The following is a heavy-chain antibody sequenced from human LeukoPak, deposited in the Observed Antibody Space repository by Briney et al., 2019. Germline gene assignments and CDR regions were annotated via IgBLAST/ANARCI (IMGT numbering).Heavy chain of an antibody. CDR3: ARDFRATTVATFDY. CDR2: IRGSRGST. CDR1: GFIFSSYW. Sequence: GGSLRLSCAASGFIFSSYWMNWVRQTPGKGLEWVSTIRGSRGSTYYADSVKGRFTISRDNSKNTLYLQMNSLRADDTAVYYCARDFRATTVATFDYWGQGTLVTVSS. J-gene: IGHJ4*02. D-gene: IGHD4-17*01. V-gene: IGHV3-23*01.